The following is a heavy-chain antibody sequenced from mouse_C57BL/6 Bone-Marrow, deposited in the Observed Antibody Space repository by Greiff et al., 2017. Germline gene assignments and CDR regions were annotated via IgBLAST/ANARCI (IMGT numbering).Heavy chain of an antibody. V-gene: IGHV14-2*01. J-gene: IGHJ2*01. CDR3: ANHPGYFDY. CDR1: GFNIKDSY. Sequence: EVQGVESGADLVKPGASVKLSCTASGFNIKDSYFPWVKRRTEPGLEGIGRIVLEDGETKYAPKFQGKATITADTSSNTAYLQLSSLTSEDTAVYYCANHPGYFDYWGQGTTLTVSS. CDR2: IVLEDGET.